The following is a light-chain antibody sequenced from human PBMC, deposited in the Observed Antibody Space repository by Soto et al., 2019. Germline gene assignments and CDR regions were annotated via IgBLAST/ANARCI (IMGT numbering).Light chain of an antibody. CDR2: GTS. V-gene: IGKV3-20*01. CDR3: QQYGTSPRLT. Sequence: EIVLTQSPGTLSLSPGERATLSCRASQSVSSSSYLAWYQQKPGQAPRLLIYGTSSRATGIPDRFSGSGSGTDFTLTISRLEPEDFAVFYCQQYGTSPRLTFGGGTRVEIK. CDR1: QSVSSSSY. J-gene: IGKJ4*01.